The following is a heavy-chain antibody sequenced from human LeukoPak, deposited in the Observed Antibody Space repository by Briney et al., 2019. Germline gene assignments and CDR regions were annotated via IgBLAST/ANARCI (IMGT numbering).Heavy chain of an antibody. D-gene: IGHD5-24*01. CDR1: GYSFPNYW. V-gene: IGHV5-51*01. CDR2: ICPADSDT. CDR3: ARRKGDGYNSPFDY. Sequence: GESLKISCKGSGYSFPNYWIGWVRQMPGQGLEWMGIICPADSDTRYSPAFQGQVTISADKSINTAYLQWTSLKASDTAMYYCARRKGDGYNSPFDYWGQGTLVTVSS. J-gene: IGHJ4*02.